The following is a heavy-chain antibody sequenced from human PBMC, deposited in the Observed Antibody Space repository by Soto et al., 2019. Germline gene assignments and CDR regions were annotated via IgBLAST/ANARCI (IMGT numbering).Heavy chain of an antibody. Sequence: QVQLVQSGAEVKKPGASVKVSCKASGYTFTSYYMHWVRQAPGQGLEWMGWINPDSGVTYYPHKFQDRVTMTRDTSISTAHMELSRLTSDDTALYYCARDRGVRDVWGQGTTVIVSS. J-gene: IGHJ6*02. CDR3: ARDRGVRDV. CDR2: INPDSGVT. V-gene: IGHV1-2*02. D-gene: IGHD2-8*01. CDR1: GYTFTSYY.